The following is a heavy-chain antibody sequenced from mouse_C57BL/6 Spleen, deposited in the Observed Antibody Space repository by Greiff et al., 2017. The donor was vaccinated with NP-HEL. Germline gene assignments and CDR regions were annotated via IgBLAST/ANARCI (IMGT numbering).Heavy chain of an antibody. CDR3: ARGGKKGWLGAY. CDR2: IYPGDGDT. CDR1: GYAFSSYW. J-gene: IGHJ3*01. V-gene: IGHV1-80*01. D-gene: IGHD2-3*01. Sequence: QVQLKQSGAELVKPGASVKISCKASGYAFSSYWMNWVKQRPGKGLEWIGQIYPGDGDTNYNGKFKGKATLTADKSSSTAYMQLSSLTSEDSAVDFCARGGKKGWLGAYWGQGTLVTVSA.